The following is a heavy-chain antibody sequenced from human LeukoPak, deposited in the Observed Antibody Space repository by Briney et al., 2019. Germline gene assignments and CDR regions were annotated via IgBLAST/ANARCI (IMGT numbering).Heavy chain of an antibody. Sequence: SETLSLTCTVSGGSICTSTYYWGWIRQPPGKGLEWIGSISYSGSAYNNPSLKSRVTISVDTSKNQFSLKLISVTAPDTAVYYCARRVYSGSYNWYFDLWGRGTLVTVSS. V-gene: IGHV4-39*01. CDR1: GGSICTSTYY. D-gene: IGHD1-26*01. J-gene: IGHJ2*01. CDR3: ARRVYSGSYNWYFDL. CDR2: ISYSGSA.